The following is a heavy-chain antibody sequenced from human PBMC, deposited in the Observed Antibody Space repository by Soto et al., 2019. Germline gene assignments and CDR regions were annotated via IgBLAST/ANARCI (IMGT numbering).Heavy chain of an antibody. V-gene: IGHV4-31*03. Sequence: PSEPLSLTCTVSGGSISIGGYYWSWIRQHPGKGLEWIGYIYYSGSTYYNPSLKSRVTISVDTSKNQFSLKLSSVTAADTAVYYCARRLYYDSSGFEGGGMEVWGQGIPVTVSS. CDR2: IYYSGST. D-gene: IGHD3-22*01. CDR1: GGSISIGGYY. J-gene: IGHJ6*02. CDR3: ARRLYYDSSGFEGGGMEV.